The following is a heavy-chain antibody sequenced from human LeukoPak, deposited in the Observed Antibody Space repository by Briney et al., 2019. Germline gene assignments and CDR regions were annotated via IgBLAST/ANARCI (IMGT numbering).Heavy chain of an antibody. Sequence: GGSLRLSCAASGFNFSDYYMSWIRQAPGKGLEWVSYISSSGSTIYYADSVKGRFTISRDNAKNSLYLQMNSLRAEDTAVYYCAREGSSGSYRRYYFDYWGQGTLVTVSS. J-gene: IGHJ4*02. V-gene: IGHV3-11*04. CDR3: AREGSSGSYRRYYFDY. CDR2: ISSSGSTI. D-gene: IGHD1-26*01. CDR1: GFNFSDYY.